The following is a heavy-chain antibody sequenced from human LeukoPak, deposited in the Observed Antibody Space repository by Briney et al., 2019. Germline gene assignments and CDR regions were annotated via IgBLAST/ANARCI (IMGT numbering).Heavy chain of an antibody. CDR2: ISYDGSNK. J-gene: IGHJ4*02. V-gene: IGHV3-30*04. D-gene: IGHD2-2*01. CDR1: GFTFSSYA. CDR3: ARREDIVVVPAAMGGGFDY. Sequence: PGGSLRLSCAASGFTFSSYAMHWVRQAPGKGLEWVAVISYDGSNKYYADSVKGRFTISRDNSKNTLYLQMNSLRAEDTAAYYCARREDIVVVPAAMGGGFDYWGQGTLVTVSS.